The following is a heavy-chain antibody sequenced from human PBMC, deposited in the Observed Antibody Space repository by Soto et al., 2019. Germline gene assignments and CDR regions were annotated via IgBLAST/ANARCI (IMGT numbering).Heavy chain of an antibody. J-gene: IGHJ5*02. Sequence: ASVKVSCKASGYTFTSYGISWVRQAPGQGLEWMGWISAYNGNTNYAQKLQGRVTMTTDTSTSTAYMELRSLRSDDTAVYYCAIVRGSSGWYDPFDPWGQGTLVTVSS. CDR2: ISAYNGNT. V-gene: IGHV1-18*01. CDR3: AIVRGSSGWYDPFDP. D-gene: IGHD6-19*01. CDR1: GYTFTSYG.